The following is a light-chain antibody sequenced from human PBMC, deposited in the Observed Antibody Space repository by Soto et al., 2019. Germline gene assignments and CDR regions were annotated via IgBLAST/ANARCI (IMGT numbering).Light chain of an antibody. J-gene: IGKJ1*01. CDR3: QQYTNYPWT. CDR1: QSISSW. CDR2: DVS. V-gene: IGKV1-5*01. Sequence: DIQMTQSPPTLSASVGDRVTITCRASQSISSWLAWYQQRPGKAPNLLIYDVSSLESGVPSRFSGSGSGTEFPLTISSLQPDDFATYYCQQYTNYPWTFGQGTKVEIK.